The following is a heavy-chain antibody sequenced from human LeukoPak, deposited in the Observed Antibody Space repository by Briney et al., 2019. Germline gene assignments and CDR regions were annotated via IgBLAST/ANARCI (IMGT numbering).Heavy chain of an antibody. D-gene: IGHD6-13*01. J-gene: IGHJ4*02. CDR3: ARKSANSWSFDY. V-gene: IGHV3-53*01. CDR1: GFTVSSDY. CDR2: IHSGGNT. Sequence: GGSLRLSCAASGFTVSSDYMTWVRQAPGKGLEWVSVIHSGGNTYYADSVKGRFTISRDNPKNTLYLQMNSLRAEDTAVYYCARKSANSWSFDYWGQGTLVTVSS.